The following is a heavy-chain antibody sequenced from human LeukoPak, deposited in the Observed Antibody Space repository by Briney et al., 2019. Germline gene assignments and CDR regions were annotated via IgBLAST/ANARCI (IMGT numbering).Heavy chain of an antibody. CDR2: IIAGNGNT. D-gene: IGHD3-3*01. CDR1: GYSFNSYA. CDR3: ARDTHPLHDFWSGYYDY. J-gene: IGHJ4*02. Sequence: GASVKVSCKASGYSFNSYAIHWVRQAPGQRLEWMGWIIAGNGNTKYSQEFQGRVTITVDTSASTVYMELSSLRSEDTAVYYCARDTHPLHDFWSGYYDYWGQGTLVTVSS. V-gene: IGHV1-3*03.